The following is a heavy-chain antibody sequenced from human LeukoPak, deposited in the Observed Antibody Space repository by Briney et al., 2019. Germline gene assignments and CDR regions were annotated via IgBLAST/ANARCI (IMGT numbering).Heavy chain of an antibody. V-gene: IGHV3-30-3*01. D-gene: IGHD1-26*01. CDR3: ARASPLVGSLDY. Sequence: PGGSLRLSCAASGFTFSSYAMHWVRQAPGKGLEWVAVISYDGSNKYYADSVKGRFTISRDNSKNTQYLQMNSLRAEDTAVYYCARASPLVGSLDYWGQGTLVTVSS. CDR1: GFTFSSYA. CDR2: ISYDGSNK. J-gene: IGHJ4*02.